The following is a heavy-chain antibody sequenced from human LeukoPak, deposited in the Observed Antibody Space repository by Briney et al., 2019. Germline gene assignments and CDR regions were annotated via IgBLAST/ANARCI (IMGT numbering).Heavy chain of an antibody. CDR2: INPSGGST. CDR3: ASPGVRVGAINC. D-gene: IGHD1-26*01. V-gene: IGHV1-46*01. Sequence: GASVKVSCKASGYTFTSYYMHWVRQAPGQGLAWMGIINPSGGSTSYAQNFQGRVTMTRDMSTSTVYMELSSLTSEDTAVYYCASPGVRVGAINCWGQGTLVTVSS. CDR1: GYTFTSYY. J-gene: IGHJ4*02.